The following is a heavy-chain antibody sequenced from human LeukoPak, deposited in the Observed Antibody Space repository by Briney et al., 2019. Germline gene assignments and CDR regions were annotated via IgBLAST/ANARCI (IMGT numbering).Heavy chain of an antibody. Sequence: GRSLRLSCAASGFTFDDYVMHWVRQAPGKGLEWGSGISWNSGTTGYADTVKGRFTISRDNAKNSLYLQMNSLRAEDTALYYCAKAAHYYGSGSYYESWGQGTLVTVSS. J-gene: IGHJ5*02. CDR2: ISWNSGTT. D-gene: IGHD3-10*01. V-gene: IGHV3-9*01. CDR3: AKAAHYYGSGSYYES. CDR1: GFTFDDYV.